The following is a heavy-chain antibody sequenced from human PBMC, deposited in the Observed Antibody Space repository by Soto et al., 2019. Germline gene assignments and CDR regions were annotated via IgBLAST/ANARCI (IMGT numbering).Heavy chain of an antibody. CDR2: IYYSGST. D-gene: IGHD2-15*01. CDR1: GGPITINY. Sequence: XETLSLTCTFSGGPITINYWSCIRQAPGKWLEWIGYIYYSGSTTYNPSLKSRVTMSADTSKDQFSLKLNSVTAADTAVYYCARDDGGPYDHWGPGILVTVSS. V-gene: IGHV4-59*01. J-gene: IGHJ4*01. CDR3: ARDDGGPYDH.